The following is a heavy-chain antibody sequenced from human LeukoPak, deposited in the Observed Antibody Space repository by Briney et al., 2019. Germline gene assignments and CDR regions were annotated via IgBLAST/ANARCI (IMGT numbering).Heavy chain of an antibody. CDR2: IYYSGST. V-gene: IGHV4-59*01. CDR1: GGSISSYY. CDR3: ARSYYDSSGFDY. Sequence: PSETLSLTCTVSGGSISSYYWSWIRQPPVKGLEWIGYIYYSGSTNYNPSLKSRVTISVDTSKNQFSLKLSSVTAADTAVYYCARSYYDSSGFDYWGQGTLVTVSS. D-gene: IGHD3-22*01. J-gene: IGHJ4*02.